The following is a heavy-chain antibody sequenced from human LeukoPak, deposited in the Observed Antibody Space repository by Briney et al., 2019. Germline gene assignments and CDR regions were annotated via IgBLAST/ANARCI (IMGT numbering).Heavy chain of an antibody. J-gene: IGHJ5*02. D-gene: IGHD6-19*01. Sequence: GGSLRLSCAVSGITLSNYGMSWVRQAPGKGLEWVAGLSGSGGGTNYADSVQGRFTISRDNSKNTLFLQMNILRVEDTAVYYCVKVGGGSGWYWSPWSQGTLVTVSS. CDR2: LSGSGGGT. CDR3: VKVGGGSGWYWSP. V-gene: IGHV3-23*01. CDR1: GITLSNYG.